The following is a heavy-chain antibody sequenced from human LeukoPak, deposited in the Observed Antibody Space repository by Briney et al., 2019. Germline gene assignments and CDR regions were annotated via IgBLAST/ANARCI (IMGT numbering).Heavy chain of an antibody. J-gene: IGHJ4*02. CDR3: ARGGYSYYGSGTYYGFDY. CDR1: GFTVSNNY. Sequence: HPGGSLRLSCAASGFTVSNNYMSWVRQAPGKGLECVSVIYSGGSTYYADSVKGRFTISRDNSRNTLYLQINSLRAEDTAVYYCARGGYSYYGSGTYYGFDYWGQGTLVTVSS. V-gene: IGHV3-66*01. CDR2: IYSGGST. D-gene: IGHD3-10*01.